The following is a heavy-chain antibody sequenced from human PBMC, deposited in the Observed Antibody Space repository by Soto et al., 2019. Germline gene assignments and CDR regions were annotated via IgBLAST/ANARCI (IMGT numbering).Heavy chain of an antibody. V-gene: IGHV1-3*01. CDR3: ARGSGYCSSTSCYWGNWFDP. Sequence: QVQLVQSGAEVKKPGASVKVSCKASGYTFTSYAMHWVRLAPGQRLEWMGWINAGNGNTKYSQKFQGRVTITRDTSASTAYMELSSLRSEDTAVYYCARGSGYCSSTSCYWGNWFDPWGQGTLVTVSS. J-gene: IGHJ5*02. CDR2: INAGNGNT. D-gene: IGHD2-2*01. CDR1: GYTFTSYA.